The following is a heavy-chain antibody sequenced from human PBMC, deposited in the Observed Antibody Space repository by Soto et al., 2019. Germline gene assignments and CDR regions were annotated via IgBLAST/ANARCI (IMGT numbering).Heavy chain of an antibody. CDR1: GFTFSNAW. CDR2: IKSRTDGGKT. D-gene: IGHD4-17*01. J-gene: IGHJ4*02. Sequence: EVQLVESGGGLVKPGESLRLSCATSGFTFSNAWMSWVRQAPGKGLEWVGRIKSRTDGGKTDYATPVKGRFTISRDDSKNTLYLQMNGLKTEDTAVYYCTTFGLRWGFDYWGQGTLVTVSS. CDR3: TTFGLRWGFDY. V-gene: IGHV3-15*01.